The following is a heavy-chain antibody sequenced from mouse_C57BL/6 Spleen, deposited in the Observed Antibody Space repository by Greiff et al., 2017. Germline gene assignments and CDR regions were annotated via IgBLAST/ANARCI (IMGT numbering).Heavy chain of an antibody. J-gene: IGHJ2*01. CDR2: INPNNSGT. D-gene: IGHD3-2*02. V-gene: IGHV1-18*01. CDR3: ARTDSSGYGDYFDY. Sequence: VQLQQSGPELVKPGASVKIPCKASGYTFTDYNMAWVKQSHGKSLEWIGDINPNNSGTIYNQKFKGKATLTVDKSSSTAYMERRSLTSEDTAVYYCARTDSSGYGDYFDYWGQGTTLTVSS. CDR1: GYTFTDYN.